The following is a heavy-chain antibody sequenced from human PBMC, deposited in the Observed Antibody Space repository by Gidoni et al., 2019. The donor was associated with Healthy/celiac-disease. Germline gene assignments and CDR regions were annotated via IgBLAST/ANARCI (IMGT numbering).Heavy chain of an antibody. Sequence: QLQLQESGPGLVKPSETLSLTCTVSGGSISSSSYYWGWIRQPPGKGLEWIGSIYYSGSTYYNPSLKSRVTISVDTSKNQFSLKLSSVTAADTAVYYCARRLYSSGWAGCFDYWGQGTLVTVSS. CDR1: GGSISSSSYY. J-gene: IGHJ4*02. CDR3: ARRLYSSGWAGCFDY. CDR2: IYYSGST. D-gene: IGHD6-19*01. V-gene: IGHV4-39*01.